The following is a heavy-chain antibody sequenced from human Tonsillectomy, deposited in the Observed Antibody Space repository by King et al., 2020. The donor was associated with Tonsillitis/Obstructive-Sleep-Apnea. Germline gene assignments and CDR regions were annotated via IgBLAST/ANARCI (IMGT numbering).Heavy chain of an antibody. D-gene: IGHD3-22*01. CDR2: ISPYNGDT. Sequence: VQLVQSGAEVKKPGASVKVSCKASGYTFTSYCISWVRQAPGQGLEWMGWISPYNGDTNYAQKLQDRVTMTTDTSTSTAYMELRELSADDTAGYYCAMNSMSHYSDSSAYYSFDYWGPGTLVTVS. CDR3: AMNSMSHYSDSSAYYSFDY. V-gene: IGHV1-18*01. J-gene: IGHJ4*02. CDR1: GYTFTSYC.